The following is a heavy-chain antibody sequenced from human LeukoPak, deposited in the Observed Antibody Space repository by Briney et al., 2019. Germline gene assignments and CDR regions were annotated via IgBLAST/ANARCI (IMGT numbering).Heavy chain of an antibody. J-gene: IGHJ4*02. CDR1: GGSFSGYY. CDR2: INHSGST. Sequence: SETLSLTCAVYGGSFSGYYRSWIRQPPGKGLEWIGEINHSGSTNYNPSLKSRVTISVDTSKNQFSLKLSSVTAADTAVYYCARGNRRGYFDYWGQGTLVTVSS. CDR3: ARGNRRGYFDY. D-gene: IGHD2-21*01. V-gene: IGHV4-34*01.